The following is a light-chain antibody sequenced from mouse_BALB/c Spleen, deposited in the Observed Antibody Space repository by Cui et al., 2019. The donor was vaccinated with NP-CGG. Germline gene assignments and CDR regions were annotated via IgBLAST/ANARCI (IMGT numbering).Light chain of an antibody. Sequence: AVVTQESALTTSPGETVTLTCRSSTGTVTTSNFANWVQEKPDHLFTGLIGGTNNRAPGVPARFSGSLIGDKAALTITGAQTEDDAIYFCALWYNNHWVFGGGTKLTVL. J-gene: IGLJ1*01. CDR1: TGTVTTSNF. V-gene: IGLV1*01. CDR3: ALWYNNHWV. CDR2: GTN.